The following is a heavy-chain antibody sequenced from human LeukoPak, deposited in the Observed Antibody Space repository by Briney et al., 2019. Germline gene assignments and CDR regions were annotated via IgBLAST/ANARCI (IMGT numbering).Heavy chain of an antibody. J-gene: IGHJ6*03. CDR2: INPSGGRT. V-gene: IGHV1-46*01. CDR3: ARGPRITMIRGGQWYCYMDV. CDR1: GYTFTSYY. Sequence: GASVKVSCKASGYTFTSYYMHWVRQAPGQGLEWMGIINPSGGRTSYAQKFKGRVTMTRDMSTSTVYMEPSSLRSEDTAVYYCARGPRITMIRGGQWYCYMDVWGKGTTVTISS. D-gene: IGHD3-10*01.